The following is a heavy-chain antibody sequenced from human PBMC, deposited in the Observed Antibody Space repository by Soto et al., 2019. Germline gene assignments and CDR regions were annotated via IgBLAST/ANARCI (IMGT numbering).Heavy chain of an antibody. D-gene: IGHD3-10*01. V-gene: IGHV3-15*01. J-gene: IGHJ1*01. Sequence: EVLVVESGGGLVEPGGSLRLSCATSGFTFSTAWMTWVRQAPGKGLEWVGYIKSRIDGGTADYAAPVKGRFTISRDDSKNTLYRQMNSLKSEDTAVYYCTYLHYEHWGQGTLVTVSS. CDR1: GFTFSTAW. CDR3: TYLHYEH. CDR2: IKSRIDGGTA.